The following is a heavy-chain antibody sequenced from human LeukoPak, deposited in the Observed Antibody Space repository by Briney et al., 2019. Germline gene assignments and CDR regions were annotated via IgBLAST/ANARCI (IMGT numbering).Heavy chain of an antibody. CDR3: ARLIPDGYNYHWGAFDI. CDR1: GGSISSSSYY. J-gene: IGHJ3*02. CDR2: IYYSGST. D-gene: IGHD5-24*01. V-gene: IGHV4-61*05. Sequence: PSETLSLTCTVSGGSISSSSYYWSWIRQPPGKGLEWIGYIYYSGSTNYNPSLKSRVTISVDTSKNQFSLKLSSVTAADTAVYYCARLIPDGYNYHWGAFDIWGQGTMVTVSS.